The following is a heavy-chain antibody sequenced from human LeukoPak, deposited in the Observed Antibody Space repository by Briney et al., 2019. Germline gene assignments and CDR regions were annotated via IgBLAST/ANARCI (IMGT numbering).Heavy chain of an antibody. V-gene: IGHV4-4*07. CDR2: IYSRGST. CDR3: ARDSCSGNSYYRESQFDS. D-gene: IGHD2-15*01. Sequence: SETLSLTCIVSGGSISNYFWSWIRQPAGEGLEWIGRIYSRGSTSYSPCLRSRVTMSVDTSKNQFSLKLSYVTAADTAVYYCARDSCSGNSYYRESQFDSWGQGTLVTVSS. J-gene: IGHJ4*02. CDR1: GGSISNYF.